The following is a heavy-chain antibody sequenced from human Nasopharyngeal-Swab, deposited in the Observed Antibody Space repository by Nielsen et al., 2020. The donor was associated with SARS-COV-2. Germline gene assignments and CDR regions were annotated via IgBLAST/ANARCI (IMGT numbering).Heavy chain of an antibody. CDR1: GFSLSPSGVG. V-gene: IGHV2-5*02. CDR3: AHRLPLYDGMDV. D-gene: IGHD2-8*01. CDR2: IYWDDDK. J-gene: IGHJ6*02. Sequence: SGPTLVKPTQTLTLTCTFSGFSLSPSGVGVGWIRQPPGKALEWHALIYWDDDKRYSPSLKSRLTITKDTSKNQVVLTMTNMDPVDTATYYCAHRLPLYDGMDVWGQGTTVTVSS.